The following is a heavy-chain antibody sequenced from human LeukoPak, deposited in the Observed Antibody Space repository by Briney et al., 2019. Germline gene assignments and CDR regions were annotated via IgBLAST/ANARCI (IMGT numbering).Heavy chain of an antibody. D-gene: IGHD3-3*01. V-gene: IGHV1-8*01. CDR1: GYTFTSYD. CDR3: ARVGGFWSGYKYYFDY. Sequence: GASVKVSCKASGYTFTSYDINWVRQATGQGLEWMGWMNPNSGNTGYAQKFQGRVTMTRNTSISTAYMELRSLRSDDTAVYYCARVGGFWSGYKYYFDYWGQGTLVTVSS. CDR2: MNPNSGNT. J-gene: IGHJ4*02.